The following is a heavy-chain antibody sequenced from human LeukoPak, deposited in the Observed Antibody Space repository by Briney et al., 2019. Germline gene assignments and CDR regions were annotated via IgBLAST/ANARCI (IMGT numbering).Heavy chain of an antibody. CDR1: GGSFSGYY. CDR3: ARQTPHIWFGDYMDV. D-gene: IGHD3-10*01. CDR2: INHSGST. Sequence: SETLSLTCAVYGGSFSGYYWSWIRQPPGKGLEWMAEINHSGSTNYNPSLKSRVTISVDTSKNQFSLKLSSVTAADTAVYYCARQTPHIWFGDYMDVWGKGTTVTVSS. V-gene: IGHV4-34*01. J-gene: IGHJ6*03.